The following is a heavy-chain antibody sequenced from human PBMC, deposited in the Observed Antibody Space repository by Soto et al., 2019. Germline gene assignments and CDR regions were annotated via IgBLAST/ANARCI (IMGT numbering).Heavy chain of an antibody. CDR1: GGSISSGGYY. CDR2: IYYSGST. CDR3: ARGLMRQYQLLYNRFDP. Sequence: PSETLSLTCTVSGGSISSGGYYWSWIRQHPGKGLEWIGYIYYSGSTYYNPSLKSRVTISVDTSKNQFSLELRSVTAADTAVYYRARGLMRQYQLLYNRFDPWGQGTLVTVSS. V-gene: IGHV4-31*03. D-gene: IGHD2-2*01. J-gene: IGHJ5*02.